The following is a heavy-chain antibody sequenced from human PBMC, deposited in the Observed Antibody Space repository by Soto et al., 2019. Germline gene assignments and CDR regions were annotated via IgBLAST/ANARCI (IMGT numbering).Heavy chain of an antibody. Sequence: QVHLVQSGAEVKKPGASVTFPCKASGYTFSNYYMHWVRQAPGQGLEWVGIINPSGGGTTYAQNFQGRVTMTRDTSTSTVYMELNSLRSEDTAVYYCARDPKLTDFGDRGYYGMDVWGHGTTVTVSS. J-gene: IGHJ6*02. CDR3: ARDPKLTDFGDRGYYGMDV. CDR2: INPSGGGT. CDR1: GYTFSNYY. V-gene: IGHV1-46*01. D-gene: IGHD4-17*01.